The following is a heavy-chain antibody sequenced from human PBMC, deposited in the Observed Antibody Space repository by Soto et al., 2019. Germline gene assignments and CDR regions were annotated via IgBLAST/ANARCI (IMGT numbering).Heavy chain of an antibody. V-gene: IGHV3-30-3*01. CDR3: ARQLVRNKHKSIDY. CDR2: ISYDGSNK. D-gene: IGHD6-6*01. J-gene: IGHJ4*02. CDR1: GFSLSSYA. Sequence: PGGSLRLSCAASGFSLSSYAMTWVRQAPGKGLEWVAVISYDGSNKYYADSVKGRFTISRDDSKNTLYLQMNSLRAEDTAVYYCARQLVRNKHKSIDYWGQGTLVTVSS.